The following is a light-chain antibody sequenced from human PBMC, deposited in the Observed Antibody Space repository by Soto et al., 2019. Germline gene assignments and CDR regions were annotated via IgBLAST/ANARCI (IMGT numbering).Light chain of an antibody. CDR1: SSDIGSNS. CDR2: AND. J-gene: IGLJ3*02. Sequence: QSVLTQPPSASRTPGQRVTIPCSGSSSDIGSNSVNWYQQLPGAAPRLLIYANDHRPSGVPDRFSASKYGTSASLAISGVRSEDEAFYNCATWSDSLKGWVFGGGTKLTVL. CDR3: ATWSDSLKGWV. V-gene: IGLV1-44*01.